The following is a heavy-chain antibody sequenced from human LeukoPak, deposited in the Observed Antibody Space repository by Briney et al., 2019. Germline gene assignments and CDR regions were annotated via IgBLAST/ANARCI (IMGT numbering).Heavy chain of an antibody. D-gene: IGHD7-27*01. V-gene: IGHV3-30-3*01. CDR2: ISYDGSNK. CDR1: GFTFSSYA. Sequence: PGGSLRLSCAASGFTFSSYAMHWVRQAPGKGLEWVAVISYDGSNKYYVDSVKGRFTISRDNSKNTLYLQMNSLRAEDTAVYYCARDPNWDDAFDIWGQGTMVTVSS. CDR3: ARDPNWDDAFDI. J-gene: IGHJ3*02.